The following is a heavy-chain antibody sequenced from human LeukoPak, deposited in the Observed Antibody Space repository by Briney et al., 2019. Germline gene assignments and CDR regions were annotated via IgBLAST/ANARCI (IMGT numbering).Heavy chain of an antibody. CDR2: IYYSGST. CDR1: GGSISSSNYY. CDR3: ARLPYPYDSSGSPPLDY. V-gene: IGHV4-39*01. J-gene: IGHJ4*02. Sequence: PSETLSLTCTVSGGSISSSNYYWRWIRQPPRKGLEWIGSIYYSGSTYYNPSLKSRVTISVDTSKNQFSLKLGSVTAADTAVYYCARLPYPYDSSGSPPLDYRGQGTLVTVSS. D-gene: IGHD3-22*01.